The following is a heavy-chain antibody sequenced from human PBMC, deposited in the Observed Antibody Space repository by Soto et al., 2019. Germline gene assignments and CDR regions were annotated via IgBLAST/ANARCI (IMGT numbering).Heavy chain of an antibody. J-gene: IGHJ4*02. Sequence: EVQLLESGGGLVQPGGSLRLSCAASGFTFSNHVMSWVRQAPGKGPEWVSSINSRGDNTYYAGSVRGRFTISRDNCKSTLYLQMNSLRAEDTAVYYCGNCLEKHYNYDYWGQGTLVTVSS. CDR1: GFTFSNHV. D-gene: IGHD3-16*01. CDR3: GNCLEKHYNYDY. CDR2: INSRGDNT. V-gene: IGHV3-23*01.